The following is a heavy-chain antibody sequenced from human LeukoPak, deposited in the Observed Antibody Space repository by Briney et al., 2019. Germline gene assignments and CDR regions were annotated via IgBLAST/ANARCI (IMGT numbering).Heavy chain of an antibody. CDR2: IWYDGSNK. CDR1: GFTFSSYG. CDR3: ATDLPSPPIVGGTSIY. J-gene: IGHJ4*02. D-gene: IGHD1-26*01. V-gene: IGHV3-33*01. Sequence: GGSLRLSCAASGFTFSSYGMHWVRQAPGKGLEWVAVIWYDGSNKYYADSVKGRFTISRGNSKNTLYLQMNSLRAEDTAVYYCATDLPSPPIVGGTSIYWGQGTLVTVSS.